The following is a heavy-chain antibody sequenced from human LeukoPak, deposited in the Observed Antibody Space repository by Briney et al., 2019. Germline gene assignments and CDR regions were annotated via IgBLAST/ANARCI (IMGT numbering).Heavy chain of an antibody. J-gene: IGHJ4*02. V-gene: IGHV3-7*01. CDR1: GFTFSSYW. D-gene: IGHD6-13*01. CDR3: ARVFVERIAAAGTFGLDY. CDR2: IKQDGSEK. Sequence: GGSLRLSCAASGFTFSSYWMSWVRQAPGKGLEWVANIKQDGSEKYYVDSVKGRFTISRDNAKNSLYLQMNSLRAEDTAVYYCARVFVERIAAAGTFGLDYWGQGTLVTVSP.